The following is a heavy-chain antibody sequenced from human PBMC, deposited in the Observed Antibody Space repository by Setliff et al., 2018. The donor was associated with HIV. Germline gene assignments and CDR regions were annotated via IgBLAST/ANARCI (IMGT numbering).Heavy chain of an antibody. CDR1: GFTFSNSW. CDR2: IKTESDGGAI. V-gene: IGHV3-15*01. D-gene: IGHD3-9*01. J-gene: IGHJ6*03. Sequence: PGGSLRLSCAASGFTFSNSWMNWVRQAPGEGLEWVGRIKTESDGGAIDYAAPVKGRFTISRDDSKNTLYLQMNSLNIEDTAVYFCATIARNTDWFSGTFYYYMDVWGKGTTVTVSS. CDR3: ATIARNTDWFSGTFYYYMDV.